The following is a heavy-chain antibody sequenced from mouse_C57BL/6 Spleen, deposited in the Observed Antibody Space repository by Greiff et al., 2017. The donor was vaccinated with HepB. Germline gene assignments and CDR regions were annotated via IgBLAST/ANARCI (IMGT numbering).Heavy chain of an antibody. J-gene: IGHJ2*01. CDR1: GFTFSSYG. D-gene: IGHD1-1*01. Sequence: DVKLVESGGDLVKPGGSLKLSCAASGFTFSSYGMSWVRQTPDKRLEWVATISSGGSYTYYPDSVKGRFTISRDNAKNTLYLQMSSLKSEDTAMYYCARQEGTVVAFDYWGQGTTLTVSS. CDR3: ARQEGTVVAFDY. CDR2: ISSGGSYT. V-gene: IGHV5-6*02.